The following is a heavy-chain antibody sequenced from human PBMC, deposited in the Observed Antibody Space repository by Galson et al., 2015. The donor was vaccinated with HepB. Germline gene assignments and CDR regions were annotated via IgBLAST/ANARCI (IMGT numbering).Heavy chain of an antibody. CDR1: GFIFSNYA. CDR2: VSGSGSST. V-gene: IGHV3-23*01. J-gene: IGHJ4*02. D-gene: IGHD6-19*01. Sequence: SLRLSCAASGFIFSNYAMSWVRQAPGRGLEWVSAVSGSGSSTYYGDSVKGRFTISRDNSKNTLYLQTHSLRAEDTAVYYCAKELQWLVYYHFDSWGQGTRVAVSS. CDR3: AKELQWLVYYHFDS.